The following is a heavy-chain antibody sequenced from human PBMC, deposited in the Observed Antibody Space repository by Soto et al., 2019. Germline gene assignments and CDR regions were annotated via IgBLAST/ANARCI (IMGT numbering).Heavy chain of an antibody. J-gene: IGHJ3*02. CDR2: ITTSSTSI. CDR1: GFTVSSYS. D-gene: IGHD6-19*01. Sequence: EGQLVESGGCMVKPGGSLRLSCAASGFTVSSYSMNWVRQAPGKGLDWVSTITTSSTSIYYADSVKCRFTISRDNAKSYSYLHMDRLRVADTAVYYCARVQWLASHIWGQGTMVTVSS. CDR3: ARVQWLASHI. V-gene: IGHV3-21*01.